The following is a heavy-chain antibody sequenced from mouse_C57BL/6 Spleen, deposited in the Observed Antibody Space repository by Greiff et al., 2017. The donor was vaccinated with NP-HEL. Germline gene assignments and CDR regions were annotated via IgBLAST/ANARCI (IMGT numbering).Heavy chain of an antibody. Sequence: EVQLQQSGPGLVKPSQSLSLTCSVTGYSITSGYYWNWIRQFPGNQLEWMGYISYDGSNNYNPSLKNRISITRDTSKNQFFLKLNSVTTEDTATYYCARDGNSFAYWGQGTLVTVSA. CDR1: GYSITSGYY. J-gene: IGHJ3*01. CDR2: ISYDGSN. D-gene: IGHD2-1*01. V-gene: IGHV3-6*01. CDR3: ARDGNSFAY.